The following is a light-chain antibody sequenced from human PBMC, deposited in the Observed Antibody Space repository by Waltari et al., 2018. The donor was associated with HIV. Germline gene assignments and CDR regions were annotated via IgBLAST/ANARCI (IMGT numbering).Light chain of an antibody. V-gene: IGLV2-11*01. CDR2: DVT. J-gene: IGLJ2*01. CDR3: CSYAGDFTLL. CDR1: SNDVGSHSY. Sequence: QSAMTQPRSVSGSPGQSAPISCTASSNDVGSHSYVSWYQQRPGKAPRLIILDVTKRPSGVPDRFSGSKSGNTASLTISGLQADDEAAYHCCSYAGDFTLLFGGGTRLTVL.